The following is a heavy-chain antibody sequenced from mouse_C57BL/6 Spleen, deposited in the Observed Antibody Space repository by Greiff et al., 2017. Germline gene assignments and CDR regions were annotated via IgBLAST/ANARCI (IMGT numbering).Heavy chain of an antibody. V-gene: IGHV1-55*01. D-gene: IGHD2-3*01. CDR1: GYTFTSYW. CDR2: IYPGSGST. CDR3: ARIYDVYLYYFDD. J-gene: IGHJ2*01. Sequence: QVQLKQPGAELVKPGASVKMSCKASGYTFTSYWITWVKQRPGQGLEWIGDIYPGSGSTNYNEKFKSKATLTVDTSSSTASMQLSSLTAEDSAVYYCARIYDVYLYYFDDWGHGTTLSVSS.